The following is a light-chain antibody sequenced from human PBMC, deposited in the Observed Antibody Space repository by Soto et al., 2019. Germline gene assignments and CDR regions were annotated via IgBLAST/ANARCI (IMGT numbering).Light chain of an antibody. Sequence: DIQMTQSPSSVSASVGDRVTITCRASQAIDSWLAWYQQKPGEAPKLLIFTGSLLHSGVPPRFSGSGSGKDFTLTISSLQSEDFATYYCQQTLSFPPTVGQGTKV. CDR3: QQTLSFPPT. V-gene: IGKV1-12*01. J-gene: IGKJ1*01. CDR1: QAIDSW. CDR2: TGS.